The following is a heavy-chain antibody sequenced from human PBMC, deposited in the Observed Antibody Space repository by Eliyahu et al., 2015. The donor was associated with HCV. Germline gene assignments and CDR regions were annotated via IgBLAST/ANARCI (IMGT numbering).Heavy chain of an antibody. D-gene: IGHD3-10*01. CDR2: IDPSDSYT. J-gene: IGHJ5*02. CDR3: ARHYGSGNNWLDP. CDR1: GYSFTNYW. Sequence: XVQLVQSGAEVKKPGESLRISCKGSGYSFTNYWITWVRQMPGKGLEWMGRIDPSDSYTNYSPSFQGHVTISTDKSISTAYLQWSSLKASDTAIYYCARHYGSGNNWLDPWGQGTLVTVSS. V-gene: IGHV5-10-1*03.